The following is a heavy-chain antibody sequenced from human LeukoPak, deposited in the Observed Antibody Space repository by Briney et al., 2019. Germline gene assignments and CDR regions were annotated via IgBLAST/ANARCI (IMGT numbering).Heavy chain of an antibody. Sequence: PGGSLRLSCGASGFIFGNYAMSWVRQAPGKGLEWVTGINANGGRKYYADSVKGRFTISRDNSKNTLFVQMDSLRAEDTAVYYCARNLRPNYFDYWGQGTLVTVSS. CDR3: ARNLRPNYFDY. J-gene: IGHJ4*02. V-gene: IGHV3-23*01. CDR2: INANGGRK. D-gene: IGHD1-14*01. CDR1: GFIFGNYA.